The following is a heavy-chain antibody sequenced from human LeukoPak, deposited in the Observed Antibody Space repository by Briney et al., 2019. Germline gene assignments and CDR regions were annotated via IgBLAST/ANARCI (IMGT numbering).Heavy chain of an antibody. CDR3: ATIAARNHFDF. J-gene: IGHJ4*02. Sequence: PGGSLRLACAASGFTVSNSCMSWGRQAPGKGLEWVSVIYSGGSTFYADSVKGRFTISRDKSKNTLYLQMNSLRVEDTAIYYCATIAARNHFDFWGQGALVTVSS. CDR1: GFTVSNSC. V-gene: IGHV3-66*01. D-gene: IGHD6-25*01. CDR2: IYSGGST.